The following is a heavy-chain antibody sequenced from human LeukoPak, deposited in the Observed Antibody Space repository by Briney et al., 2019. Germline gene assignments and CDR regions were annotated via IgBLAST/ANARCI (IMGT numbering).Heavy chain of an antibody. CDR1: GFTVSSNY. J-gene: IGHJ4*02. V-gene: IGHV3-53*01. CDR2: IYSDGST. Sequence: GGSLRLSCAVSGFTVSSNYMSWVRQAPGKGLEWVSVIYSDGSTYYADSVKGRFTISRDNWKNTLYLQMNSLRAEDTAVYYCAREYSGGSSSLDYWGQGTLVTVSS. D-gene: IGHD1-26*01. CDR3: AREYSGGSSSLDY.